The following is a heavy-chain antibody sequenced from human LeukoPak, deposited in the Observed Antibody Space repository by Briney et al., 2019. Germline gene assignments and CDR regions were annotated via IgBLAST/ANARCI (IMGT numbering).Heavy chain of an antibody. CDR2: IYHSGST. V-gene: IGHV4-30-2*01. CDR3: ARDRGYRVTWFDP. Sequence: PSETLSLTCTVSGGSISSGGYYWSWIRQPPGKGLEWIGYIYHSGSTYYNPSLKSRVTISVDRSKNQFSLKLSSVTAADTAVYYCARDRGYRVTWFDPWGQGTLVTVSS. J-gene: IGHJ5*02. CDR1: GGSISSGGYY. D-gene: IGHD5-18*01.